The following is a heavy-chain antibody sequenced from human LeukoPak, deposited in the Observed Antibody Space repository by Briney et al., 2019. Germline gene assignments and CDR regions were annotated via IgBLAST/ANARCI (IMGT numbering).Heavy chain of an antibody. CDR3: AREYPSGRRRELKNWLDP. D-gene: IGHD3-10*01. CDR1: GFTFSSYA. Sequence: GGSLRLSCAASGFTFSSYAMNWVRQAPGKGLEWVSSISSSSNYIYYADSVKGRFTISRDNAKNSLYLQMNSLRVEDTAVYYCAREYPSGRRRELKNWLDPWGQGILVTVSS. J-gene: IGHJ5*02. CDR2: ISSSSNYI. V-gene: IGHV3-21*01.